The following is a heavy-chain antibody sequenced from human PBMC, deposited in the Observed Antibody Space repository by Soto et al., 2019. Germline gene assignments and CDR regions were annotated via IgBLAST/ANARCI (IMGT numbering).Heavy chain of an antibody. CDR1: GGSFSGYY. D-gene: IGHD5-18*01. Sequence: PSETLSLTCAVSGGSFSGYYWSWIRQPPGKGLEWIGEINHSGSTNYNPSLKSRVTISVDTSKNQFSLKLSSVTAADTAVYYCARGLKGGYSYGYAGVQYYFDYWGQGTLVTVSS. CDR2: INHSGST. J-gene: IGHJ4*02. CDR3: ARGLKGGYSYGYAGVQYYFDY. V-gene: IGHV4-34*01.